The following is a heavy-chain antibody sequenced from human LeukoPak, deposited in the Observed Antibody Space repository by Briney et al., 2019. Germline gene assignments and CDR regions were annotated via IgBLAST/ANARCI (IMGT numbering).Heavy chain of an antibody. J-gene: IGHJ4*02. Sequence: SETLFLTCTVSGGSISSSSYYWGWIRQPPGKGLEWIGSIYYSGSTYYNPSLKSRVTISVDTSKNQFSLKLSSVTAADTAVYYCARHLRARQLAAWGQGTLVTVSS. CDR1: GGSISSSSYY. CDR3: ARHLRARQLAA. CDR2: IYYSGST. D-gene: IGHD6-13*01. V-gene: IGHV4-39*01.